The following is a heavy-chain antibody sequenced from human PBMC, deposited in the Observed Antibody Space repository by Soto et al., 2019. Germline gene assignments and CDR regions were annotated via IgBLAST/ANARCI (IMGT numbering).Heavy chain of an antibody. CDR3: ARARPDSAGSSLGRRLDV. CDR1: GYSVTFGHHY. V-gene: IGHV4-61*01. Sequence: QVQLQESGPGLVKPSGTLSLICIVSGYSVTFGHHYCSWIRQPPRQVLEWIVHIFFTGAINYSPSRKSRVTMSVDSSKSQFSLNLTSVSAADSAIYYCARARPDSAGSSLGRRLDVWGQGTTVTVSS. J-gene: IGHJ6*02. CDR2: IFFTGAI. D-gene: IGHD3-10*01.